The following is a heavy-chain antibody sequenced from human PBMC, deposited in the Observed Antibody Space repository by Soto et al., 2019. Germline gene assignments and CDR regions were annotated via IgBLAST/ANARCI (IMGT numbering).Heavy chain of an antibody. CDR2: IYGDGSKQ. J-gene: IGHJ3*01. Sequence: GGSVRLSCEASGFTFSRYGMHWVRQAPGRGLEWVALIYGDGSKQYYTDSVKGRFTISRDNAKNTLFLEMSVLRAEDTAVYYCARDDDGEPNAFDVWGQGTMVTVSS. CDR3: ARDDDGEPNAFDV. CDR1: GFTFSRYG. D-gene: IGHD3-10*01. V-gene: IGHV3-33*01.